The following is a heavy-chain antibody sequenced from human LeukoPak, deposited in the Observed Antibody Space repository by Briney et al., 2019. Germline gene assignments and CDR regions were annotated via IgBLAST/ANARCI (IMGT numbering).Heavy chain of an antibody. D-gene: IGHD3-10*01. CDR1: GGSTSSYY. V-gene: IGHV4-59*01. CDR2: IYDSDSA. CDR3: ARAGTVVSYFGY. J-gene: IGHJ4*02. Sequence: SETLSLTCTVSGGSTSSYYWNWIRQPPGKGLEWIGYIYDSDSANYNPSLKSRVTISLDTSKNQLSLKLNSVSAADTAVYYCARAGTVVSYFGYWGQGTLVTVSS.